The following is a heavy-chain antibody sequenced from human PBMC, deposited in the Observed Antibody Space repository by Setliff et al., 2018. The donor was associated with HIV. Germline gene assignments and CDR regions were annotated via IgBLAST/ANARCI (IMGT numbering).Heavy chain of an antibody. CDR2: ISGSSTFI. V-gene: IGHV3-21*01. CDR3: ARDRASSGYYARFDH. CDR1: GFTFSTYS. J-gene: IGHJ4*02. Sequence: PGGSLRLSCAASGFTFSTYSMNWVRQAPGKGLEWVSSISGSSTFIYYADSVKGRFTISRDNAKNSLYLQMNSLRAEDTAIYYCARDRASSGYYARFDHWGQGTLVTVSS. D-gene: IGHD3-22*01.